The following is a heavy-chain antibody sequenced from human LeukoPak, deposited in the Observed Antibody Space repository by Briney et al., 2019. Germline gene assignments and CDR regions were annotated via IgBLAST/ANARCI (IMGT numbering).Heavy chain of an antibody. Sequence: GGSLRLSCVASGFTFSSYSMNWVRQAPGKGLEWVSYISSSSSTIYYADSVKGRFTISRDNAKNSLYLQMNSLRAEDTAVYYCARDGGDSSGYWFDYWGQGTLVTVSS. CDR1: GFTFSSYS. D-gene: IGHD3-22*01. J-gene: IGHJ4*02. CDR2: ISSSSSTI. V-gene: IGHV3-48*01. CDR3: ARDGGDSSGYWFDY.